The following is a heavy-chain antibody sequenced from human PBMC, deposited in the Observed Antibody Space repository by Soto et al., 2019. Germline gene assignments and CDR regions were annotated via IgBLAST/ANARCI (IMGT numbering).Heavy chain of an antibody. CDR1: GFTFSAYS. D-gene: IGHD6-19*01. V-gene: IGHV3-21*01. Sequence: GGSLRLSCAASGFTFSAYSMSWLRQAPGKGLDWVSTISTTYKIYYTDSVNGRFTISRDNAQNSLYLEMNSLRVEDTAVYYCARDGSGWSRSPWGQGTQVTVSS. CDR3: ARDGSGWSRSP. J-gene: IGHJ5*02. CDR2: ISTTYKI.